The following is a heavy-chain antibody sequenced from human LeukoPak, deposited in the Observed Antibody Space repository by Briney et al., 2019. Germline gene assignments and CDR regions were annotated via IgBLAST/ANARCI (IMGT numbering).Heavy chain of an antibody. CDR2: INPAGDYG. CDR1: GFTFSNYW. J-gene: IGHJ5*01. V-gene: IGHV3-74*01. D-gene: IGHD1-26*01. Sequence: GGSLRLSCAASGFTFSNYWIHWVRQAPGKGLVWVSRINPAGDYGNYADSVKGRFTISRDNARNTVYLQMNSLRAEDTALFYCVRNWDHFDFDSWGQGTLVTVSS. CDR3: VRNWDHFDFDS.